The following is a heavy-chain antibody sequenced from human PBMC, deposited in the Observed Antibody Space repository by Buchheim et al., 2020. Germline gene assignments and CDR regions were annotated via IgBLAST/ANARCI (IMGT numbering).Heavy chain of an antibody. CDR2: IYTRGST. D-gene: IGHD3-22*01. J-gene: IGHJ6*02. Sequence: QVQLQESGPGLVKPSQTLSLTCTVPGGSISSGSYYWSWIRQPAGKGLEWMGRIYTRGSTNYNPSPKKRSNISRDTAKNTFSLKLSSVTAADTAVYYCARVVVVNGYGMDVWGQGTT. CDR1: GGSISSGSYY. CDR3: ARVVVVNGYGMDV. V-gene: IGHV4-61*02.